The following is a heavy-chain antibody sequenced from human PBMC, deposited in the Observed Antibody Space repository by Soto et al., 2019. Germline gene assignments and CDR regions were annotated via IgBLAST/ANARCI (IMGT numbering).Heavy chain of an antibody. CDR2: IYWDDDK. J-gene: IGHJ4*02. CDR1: GFSLSTSGVG. D-gene: IGHD5-12*01. Sequence: QITLKESGPTLVNPTQTLTLTCTFSGFSLSTSGVGVGWIRQPPGKALEWLALIYWDDDKRYSPSLKSRLTITKDTSKNQLVLTMTNMDPVDTATYYCARSPREYSGYDIGAYFDYWGQGTLVTVSS. CDR3: ARSPREYSGYDIGAYFDY. V-gene: IGHV2-5*02.